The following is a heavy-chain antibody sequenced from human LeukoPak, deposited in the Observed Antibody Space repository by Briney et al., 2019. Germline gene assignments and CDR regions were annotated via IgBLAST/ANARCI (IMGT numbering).Heavy chain of an antibody. CDR3: ARVSWFPGTSYYYMDV. CDR2: IHYSGST. J-gene: IGHJ6*03. D-gene: IGHD1-1*01. Sequence: SETLSLTCTVSGGSISSYYWSWIRQPPGKGLVWIGYIHYSGSTNYNPSLKSRVTISVDTSKNQFSLKLSSVTAADTAVYYCARVSWFPGTSYYYMDVWGKGTTVTVSS. V-gene: IGHV4-59*01. CDR1: GGSISSYY.